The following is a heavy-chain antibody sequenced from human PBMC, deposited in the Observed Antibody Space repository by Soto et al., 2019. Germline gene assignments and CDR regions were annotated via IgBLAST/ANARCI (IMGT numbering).Heavy chain of an antibody. CDR3: AKDSYDILTGYRSPNWFDP. J-gene: IGHJ5*02. D-gene: IGHD3-9*01. CDR1: GFTFSSYG. V-gene: IGHV3-30*18. CDR2: ISYDGSNK. Sequence: GGSLRLSCAASGFTFSSYGMHWVRQAPGKGLEWVAVISYDGSNKYYADSVKGRFTISRDNSKNTLYLQMNSLRAEDTAVYYCAKDSYDILTGYRSPNWFDPWGQGTLVTVS.